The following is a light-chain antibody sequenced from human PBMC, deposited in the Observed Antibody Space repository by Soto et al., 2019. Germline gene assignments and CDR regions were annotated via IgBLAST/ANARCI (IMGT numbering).Light chain of an antibody. Sequence: QSALTQPPSVSGSPGQSVTISCTGTSSDVGGYRYVSWFQQHPGRAPELMIFEVNKRPSGVPDRFSGSKSGNTASLTVSGLQAEDEADYYCSSYTGSNNVLFGGGTKLTVL. V-gene: IGLV2-8*01. J-gene: IGLJ2*01. CDR2: EVN. CDR1: SSDVGGYRY. CDR3: SSYTGSNNVL.